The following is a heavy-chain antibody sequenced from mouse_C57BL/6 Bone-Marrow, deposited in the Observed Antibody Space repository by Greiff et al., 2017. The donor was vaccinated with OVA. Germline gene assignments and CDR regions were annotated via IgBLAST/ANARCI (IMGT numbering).Heavy chain of an antibody. CDR2: IYPRSGNT. CDR3: ARRIITTVVAAGLDYFDY. D-gene: IGHD1-1*01. CDR1: GYTFTSYG. J-gene: IGHJ2*01. V-gene: IGHV1-81*01. Sequence: QVQLKESGAELARPGASVKLSCKASGYTFTSYGISWVKQSTGQGLEWIGEIYPRSGNTYYNEKFKGKATLTADKSSSTAYMELRSLTSEDSAVYFCARRIITTVVAAGLDYFDYWGQGTTLTVSS.